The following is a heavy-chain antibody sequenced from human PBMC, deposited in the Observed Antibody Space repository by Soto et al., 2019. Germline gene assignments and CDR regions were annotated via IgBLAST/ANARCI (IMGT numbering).Heavy chain of an antibody. Sequence: QVQLVQSGAEVKKPGSSVKVSCKASGGTFSSYAISWVRQAPGQGLEWMGGITPIFGTSNYAKKFQGRVTITADESTSTAYMELSSLRSEDTAVYYCARDDVDTAMPYGMDVWGQGTTVTVSS. V-gene: IGHV1-69*12. CDR3: ARDDVDTAMPYGMDV. D-gene: IGHD5-18*01. J-gene: IGHJ6*02. CDR2: ITPIFGTS. CDR1: GGTFSSYA.